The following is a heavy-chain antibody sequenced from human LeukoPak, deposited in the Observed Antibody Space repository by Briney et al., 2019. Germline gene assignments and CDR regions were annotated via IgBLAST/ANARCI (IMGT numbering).Heavy chain of an antibody. J-gene: IGHJ3*02. CDR1: GDSISSSSYC. V-gene: IGHV4-39*01. CDR3: ARHSRSAYTGYENAFDI. Sequence: SETLSLTCTVSGDSISSSSYCWDWIRQPPGKGLEWIGNIYNSANTHYNPSLKTRITMSVDTSKNQFSLKLNSVTAADTGIYYCARHSRSAYTGYENAFDIWGQGTMVTVS. CDR2: IYNSANT. D-gene: IGHD5-12*01.